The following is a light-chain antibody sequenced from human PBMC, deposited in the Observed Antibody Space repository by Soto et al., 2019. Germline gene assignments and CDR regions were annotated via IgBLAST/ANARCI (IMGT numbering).Light chain of an antibody. J-gene: IGKJ2*01. CDR3: VQNTLWPYT. CDR1: QSLVHSDGNTY. Sequence: DVVMTQSPLSLPVTLGQPASLACRPSQSLVHSDGNTYLNWFPQRPGQSPRRLIYKVSNRDSGVTDRFSVIVSGTDFTLEISRVEYYDVGIYFGVQNTLWPYTFGQGTKLEIK. CDR2: KVS. V-gene: IGKV2-30*02.